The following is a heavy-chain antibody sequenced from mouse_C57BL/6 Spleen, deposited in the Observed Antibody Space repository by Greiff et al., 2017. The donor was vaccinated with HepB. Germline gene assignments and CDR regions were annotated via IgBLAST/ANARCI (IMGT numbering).Heavy chain of an antibody. Sequence: QVHVKQPGAELVKPGASVKMSCKASGYTFTSYWITWVKQRPGQGLEWIGDIYPGSGSTNYNEKFKSKATLTVDTSSSTAYMQLSSLTSEDSAVYYCARGGVTTVVPHYYAMDYWGQGTSVTVSS. CDR3: ARGGVTTVVPHYYAMDY. D-gene: IGHD1-1*01. CDR1: GYTFTSYW. CDR2: IYPGSGST. V-gene: IGHV1-55*01. J-gene: IGHJ4*01.